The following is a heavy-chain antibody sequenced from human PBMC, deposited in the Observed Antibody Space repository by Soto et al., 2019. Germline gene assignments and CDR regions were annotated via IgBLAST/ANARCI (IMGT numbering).Heavy chain of an antibody. CDR2: INHSGST. V-gene: IGHV4-34*01. CDR3: ARGSPGITGTTGFDY. D-gene: IGHD1-20*01. J-gene: IGHJ4*02. Sequence: ETLSLTCAVYGGSFSGYYWSWIRQPPGKGLEWIGEINHSGSTNYNPSLKSRVTISVDTSKNQFSLKLSSVTAADTAVYYCARGSPGITGTTGFDYWGQGTLVTSPQ. CDR1: GGSFSGYY.